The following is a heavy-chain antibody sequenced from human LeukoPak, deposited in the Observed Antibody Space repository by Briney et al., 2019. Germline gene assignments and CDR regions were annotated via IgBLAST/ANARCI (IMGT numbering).Heavy chain of an antibody. J-gene: IGHJ4*02. Sequence: GGSLGLSCAASGFTFSSYAMSWVRQAPGKGLEWVSAISGSGGSTYYADSVKGRFTISRDNSKNTLYLQMNSLRAEDTAVYYCAKDLYIVVVPAATFDYWGQGTLVTVSS. CDR3: AKDLYIVVVPAATFDY. CDR2: ISGSGGST. D-gene: IGHD2-2*01. V-gene: IGHV3-23*01. CDR1: GFTFSSYA.